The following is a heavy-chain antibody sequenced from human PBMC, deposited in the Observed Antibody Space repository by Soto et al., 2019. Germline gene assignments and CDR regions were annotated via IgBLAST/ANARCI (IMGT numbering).Heavy chain of an antibody. CDR3: AKVGGFDP. CDR2: IGGDGGSI. D-gene: IGHD4-17*01. CDR1: GFTFSRYA. V-gene: IGHV3-23*01. J-gene: IGHJ5*02. Sequence: EEQLLESGGGLVQPGGSPRLSCAASGFTFSRYAMSWVRQIPGKGLECVSAIGGDGGSIHYADSVKGRFTISRDNSKNMLYLQLNSLRAEDTAVYYCAKVGGFDPWGQGTLVTVSS.